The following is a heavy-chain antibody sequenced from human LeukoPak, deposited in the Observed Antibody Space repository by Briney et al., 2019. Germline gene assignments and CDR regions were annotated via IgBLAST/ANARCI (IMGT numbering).Heavy chain of an antibody. D-gene: IGHD6-13*01. V-gene: IGHV3-74*01. CDR3: ASASSHRTAAGGDY. Sequence: PGGSLRLSCAASGFTFSTYWMHWVRQAPGKGLVWVLRINGDGGSRNYADSVKGRFTISRDNAKNTLYLQMSSLRVEDTAVYYCASASSHRTAAGGDYWGQGTLVTVST. CDR1: GFTFSTYW. CDR2: INGDGGSR. J-gene: IGHJ4*02.